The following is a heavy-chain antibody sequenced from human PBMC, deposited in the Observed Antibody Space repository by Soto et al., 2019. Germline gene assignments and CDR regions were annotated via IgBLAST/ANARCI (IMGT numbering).Heavy chain of an antibody. V-gene: IGHV4-31*03. CDR3: ARVSWNYVNNWFDP. CDR2: IYYSGST. CDR1: GGSISSGGYY. D-gene: IGHD1-7*01. J-gene: IGHJ5*02. Sequence: QVQLQESGPGLVKPSQTLSLTCTVSGGSISSGGYYWSWIRQHPGKGLEWIGYIYYSGSTYYNPSLESRVNISVDTSKNQFSLKLSSVTAADTAVYYCARVSWNYVNNWFDPWGQGTLVTVSS.